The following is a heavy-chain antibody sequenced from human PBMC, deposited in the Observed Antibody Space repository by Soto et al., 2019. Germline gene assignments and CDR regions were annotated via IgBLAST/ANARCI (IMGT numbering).Heavy chain of an antibody. CDR1: GFSISSYW. Sequence: PGGSLRLSYVASGFSISSYWMSWVRQAPGKGLEWVANIKQDGSEKYYVDSVKGRLTISRGNAKNSMYLEMNSLRAEDTAVYYCAREGITAAVDYWGQGTLVTVSS. CDR3: AREGITAAVDY. J-gene: IGHJ4*02. V-gene: IGHV3-7*01. D-gene: IGHD6-13*01. CDR2: IKQDGSEK.